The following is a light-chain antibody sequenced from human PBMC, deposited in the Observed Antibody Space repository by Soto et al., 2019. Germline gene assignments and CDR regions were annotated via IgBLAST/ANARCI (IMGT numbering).Light chain of an antibody. CDR3: AAWDDSLNGYV. V-gene: IGLV1-44*01. J-gene: IGLJ1*01. CDR1: SSNIGRNT. Sequence: QSVLTQPPSASGTPGQRVPMSCSGSSSNIGRNTVAWYQQVPGTAPRLVISNNNQGPSGVPDRFSGSKSGTSASLAISGLQSEDEADYFCAAWDDSLNGYVFGTGTKLTVL. CDR2: NNN.